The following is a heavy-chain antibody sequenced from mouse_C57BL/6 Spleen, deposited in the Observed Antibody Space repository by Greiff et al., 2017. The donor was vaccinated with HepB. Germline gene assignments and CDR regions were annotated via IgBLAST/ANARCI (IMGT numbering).Heavy chain of an antibody. J-gene: IGHJ2*01. Sequence: VQLQESGAELVRPGTSVKVSCKASGYAFTNYLIEWVKQRPGQGLEWIGVINPGSGGTNYNEKFKGKATLTADKSSSTAYMQLSSLTSEDSAVYFCARSGGGADYWGQGTTLTVSS. V-gene: IGHV1-54*01. CDR1: GYAFTNYL. CDR3: ARSGGGADY. CDR2: INPGSGGT. D-gene: IGHD1-1*02.